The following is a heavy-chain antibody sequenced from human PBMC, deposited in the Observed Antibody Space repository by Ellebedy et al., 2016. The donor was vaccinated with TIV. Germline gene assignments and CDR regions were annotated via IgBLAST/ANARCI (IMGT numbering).Heavy chain of an antibody. CDR1: GGTLRSSY. CDR3: ASDGY. CDR2: IFRSGST. V-gene: IGHV4-34*12. Sequence: SETLSLTXGVYGGTLRSSYWSWIRQPPGKELEWIGEIFRSGSTYYHPSLKSRVSISVDTSKNQVSLVLNSVTAADTAVYYCASDGYWGQGTLVTVSS. J-gene: IGHJ4*02.